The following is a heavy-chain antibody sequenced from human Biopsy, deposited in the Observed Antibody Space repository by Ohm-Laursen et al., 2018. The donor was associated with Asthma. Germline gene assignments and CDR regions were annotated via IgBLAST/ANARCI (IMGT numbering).Heavy chain of an antibody. V-gene: IGHV4-61*08. Sequence: GTLSLTCTVSGGSINIGDYYWSWIRQHPGKGLEWIGYIYYSGSTDYNPSLKSRLTISMDTSKNQFSLKLSSVTAADTAVYYCARVPTTLRYLDLWGRGTLVTVSS. CDR1: GGSINIGDYY. CDR2: IYYSGST. D-gene: IGHD2-15*01. CDR3: ARVPTTLRYLDL. J-gene: IGHJ2*01.